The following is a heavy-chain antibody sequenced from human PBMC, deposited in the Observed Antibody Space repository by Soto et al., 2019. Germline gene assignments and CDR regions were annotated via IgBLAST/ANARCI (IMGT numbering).Heavy chain of an antibody. Sequence: SVKVSCKASGGTFSSYAISWVRQAPGQGLGWMGGIIPIFGTANYAQKFQGRVTITADESTSTAYMELSSLRSEDTAVYYCASHNDYGDPAHYWGQGTLVTVSS. CDR2: IIPIFGTA. CDR3: ASHNDYGDPAHY. J-gene: IGHJ4*02. CDR1: GGTFSSYA. D-gene: IGHD4-17*01. V-gene: IGHV1-69*13.